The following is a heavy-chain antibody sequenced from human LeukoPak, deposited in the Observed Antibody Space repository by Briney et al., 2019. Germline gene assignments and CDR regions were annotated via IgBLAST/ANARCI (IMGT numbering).Heavy chain of an antibody. D-gene: IGHD2-15*01. CDR2: ISWNSGSI. CDR1: GFTFDDYA. CDR3: AKDIRGGSFYSFDY. Sequence: GGSLRLSCAAFGFTFDDYAMHWVRQGPGKGLEWVSGISWNSGSIGYADSVKGRFTISRDNAKNSLYLQMNSLRAEDTALYYCAKDIRGGSFYSFDYWGQGTLVTVSS. V-gene: IGHV3-9*01. J-gene: IGHJ4*02.